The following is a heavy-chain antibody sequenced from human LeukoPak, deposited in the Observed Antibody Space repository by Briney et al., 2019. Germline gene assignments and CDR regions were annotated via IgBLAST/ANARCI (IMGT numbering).Heavy chain of an antibody. J-gene: IGHJ4*02. CDR3: AREHRDVGATVDN. D-gene: IGHD1-26*01. Sequence: GGSLRLSCAASGFTFRDYWMHWVRQAPGKGLVWVSRIDRDGTITYYADSVKGRFTISRDTAKNTLYLQMNSLRAEDTAVYYCAREHRDVGATVDNRGQGTLVTVSS. CDR2: IDRDGTIT. CDR1: GFTFRDYW. V-gene: IGHV3-74*01.